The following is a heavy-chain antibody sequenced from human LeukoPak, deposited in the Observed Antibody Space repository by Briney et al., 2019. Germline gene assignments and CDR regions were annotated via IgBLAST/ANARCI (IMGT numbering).Heavy chain of an antibody. V-gene: IGHV7-4-1*02. CDR2: INTNTGNP. J-gene: IGHJ4*02. Sequence: ASVKVSCKASGYTFTGYYMHWMRQAPGQGLEWMGWINTNTGNPTYAQGFTGRFVFSLDTSVSTAYLQISSLKAEDTAVYYCARDFGSGSYSLDYWGQGTLVTVSS. CDR1: GYTFTGYY. D-gene: IGHD3-10*01. CDR3: ARDFGSGSYSLDY.